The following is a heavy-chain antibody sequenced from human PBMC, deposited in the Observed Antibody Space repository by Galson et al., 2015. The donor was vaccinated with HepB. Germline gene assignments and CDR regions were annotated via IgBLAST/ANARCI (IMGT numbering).Heavy chain of an antibody. CDR3: ARDHPHSGCDY. D-gene: IGHD3-10*01. CDR1: GFTVSSNY. J-gene: IGHJ4*02. Sequence: SLRLSCAASGFTVSSNYMSWVRQAPGKGLEWVSVIYSGGSTYYADSVKGRFTISRDNSKNTLYLQMNSLRAEDTAVYYCARDHPHSGCDYWGQGTLVTVSP. CDR2: IYSGGST. V-gene: IGHV3-53*01.